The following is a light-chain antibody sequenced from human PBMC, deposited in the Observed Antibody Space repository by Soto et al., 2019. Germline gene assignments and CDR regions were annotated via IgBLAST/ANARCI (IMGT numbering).Light chain of an antibody. V-gene: IGKV3-20*01. Sequence: ETVLTESPAPLSLSPGERATLSCRASQSVSSSYLAWYQQKPGQAPRLLIYGASSRATGIPDRFSGSGSGTDFTLTISRLEPEDFAVYYCQQYGSSPWTFGQGTKVDIK. CDR3: QQYGSSPWT. J-gene: IGKJ1*01. CDR2: GAS. CDR1: QSVSSSY.